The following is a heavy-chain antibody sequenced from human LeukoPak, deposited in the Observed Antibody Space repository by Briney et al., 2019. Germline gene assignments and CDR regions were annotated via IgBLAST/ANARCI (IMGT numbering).Heavy chain of an antibody. V-gene: IGHV3-74*01. CDR1: GFTFSSYW. CDR3: VAGDDLDY. J-gene: IGHJ4*02. D-gene: IGHD6-19*01. CDR2: INSDGSRT. Sequence: GGSLRLSCVASGFTFSSYWMHWVRQAPGKGLVWVSRINSDGSRTNYADSVKGRFTISRDNAKNTLYLQMNSLRAEDTAVYFPVAGDDLDYWGQGTLVTVSS.